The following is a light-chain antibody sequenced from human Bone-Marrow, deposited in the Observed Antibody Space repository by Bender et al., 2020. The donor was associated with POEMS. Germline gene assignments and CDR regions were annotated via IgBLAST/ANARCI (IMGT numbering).Light chain of an antibody. Sequence: QSALTQPASVSGSPGQSITISCTGASGDVGSYKLVSWYQQHPGKAPKLIIYEDYQRPSGVSNRFSGSKSGNTASLTISGLQAEDEADYYCCSYAGITTPGLFGGGTKLTVL. CDR3: CSYAGITTPGL. V-gene: IGLV2-23*01. CDR2: EDY. J-gene: IGLJ2*01. CDR1: SGDVGSYKL.